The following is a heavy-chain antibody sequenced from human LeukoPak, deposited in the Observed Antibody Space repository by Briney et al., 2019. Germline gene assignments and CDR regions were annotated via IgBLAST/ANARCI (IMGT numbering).Heavy chain of an antibody. D-gene: IGHD1-26*01. J-gene: IGHJ6*03. CDR3: ARSGDYYYYMDV. CDR2: INHSGST. Sequence: PSETLSLTCAVYGGSFSGYYWSWIRQPPGKGLEWTGEINHSGSTNYNPSLKSRVPISVDTSKNRFSLKLSSVTAADTAVYYCARSGDYYYYMDVWGKGTTVTVSS. CDR1: GGSFSGYY. V-gene: IGHV4-34*01.